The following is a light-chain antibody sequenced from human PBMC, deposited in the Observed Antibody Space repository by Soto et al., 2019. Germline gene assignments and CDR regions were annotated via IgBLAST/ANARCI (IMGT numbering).Light chain of an antibody. V-gene: IGKV3-15*01. J-gene: IGKJ4*01. CDR1: QSVSSN. CDR2: GAS. CDR3: QQYNNWPLT. Sequence: ERVMTQSPATLYVSPGERATLSCRASQSVSSNLGWYQQKPGQAPRLLIYGASTRATGIPARFSGSGSGTELTLTISSLHSEDFAVYYCQQYNNWPLTFGGGTKVDI.